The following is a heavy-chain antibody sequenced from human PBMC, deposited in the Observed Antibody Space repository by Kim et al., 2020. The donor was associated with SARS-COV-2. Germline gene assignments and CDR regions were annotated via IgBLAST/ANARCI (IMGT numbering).Heavy chain of an antibody. D-gene: IGHD6-25*01. CDR2: INPISGAT. J-gene: IGHJ6*02. CDR1: GYTFSDYY. V-gene: IGHV1-2*06. CDR3: ARINAAAWDYGLDV. Sequence: ASVKVSCKASGYTFSDYYLHWVRQAPGQGLEWMGRINPISGATDYAQMFQGRVTMTRDTSIRTAYMELSGLRSDDTAIFLCARINAAAWDYGLDVWGQG.